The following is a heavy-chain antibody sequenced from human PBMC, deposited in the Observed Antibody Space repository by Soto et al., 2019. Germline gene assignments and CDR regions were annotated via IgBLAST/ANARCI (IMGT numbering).Heavy chain of an antibody. CDR2: ISSNGGST. CDR3: VKGPSIAVAGVGDYYYYYGMDV. Sequence: GGSLRLSCSASGFTFSSYAMHWVRQAPGKGLEYVSAISSNGGSTYYADSVKGRFTISRDNSKNTLYLQMSSLRAEDTAVYYCVKGPSIAVAGVGDYYYYYGMDVWGQGTTVTVSS. D-gene: IGHD6-19*01. CDR1: GFTFSSYA. J-gene: IGHJ6*02. V-gene: IGHV3-64D*08.